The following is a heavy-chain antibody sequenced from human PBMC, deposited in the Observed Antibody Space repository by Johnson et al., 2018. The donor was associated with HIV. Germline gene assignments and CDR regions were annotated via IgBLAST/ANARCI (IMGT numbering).Heavy chain of an antibody. D-gene: IGHD5-24*01. Sequence: QVQLVESGGGVVQPGRSLRLSCAASGFTFSSYAMHWVRQAPGKGLEWVAVISYDGSNKYYADSVKGRFTISRDNSKNTLYLQMNSLRAEDTAVYYCARVMARIAFDIWGQGTMVTVSS. V-gene: IGHV3-30*04. CDR1: GFTFSSYA. CDR2: ISYDGSNK. CDR3: ARVMARIAFDI. J-gene: IGHJ3*02.